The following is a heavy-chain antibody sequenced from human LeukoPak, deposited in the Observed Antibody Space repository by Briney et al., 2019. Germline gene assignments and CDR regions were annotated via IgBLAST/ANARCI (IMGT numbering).Heavy chain of an antibody. V-gene: IGHV1-46*01. CDR3: ARDAFGVDD. D-gene: IGHD3-10*01. J-gene: IGHJ4*02. Sequence: ASGKLSCTASGYTFTSYYMHWVRQAPGQGLEWLGIINTNGGSTSYAQKFQSTVTMTRNTSTSTVYMELSSLRSEDTAVYYCARDAFGVDDGGQGTLVTVP. CDR1: GYTFTSYY. CDR2: INTNGGST.